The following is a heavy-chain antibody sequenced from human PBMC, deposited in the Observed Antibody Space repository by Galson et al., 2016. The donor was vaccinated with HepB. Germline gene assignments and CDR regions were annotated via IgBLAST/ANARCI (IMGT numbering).Heavy chain of an antibody. CDR3: ARAGAAVTTHFDL. J-gene: IGHJ5*02. CDR1: GYNFRIFG. Sequence: SVKVSCKASGYNFRIFGITWVRQAPGQGLEWKGWIGAHNDRTNYAPKFQGRVTMTTDTSTSTAYVELRSLKSDDTAVYYCARAGAAVTTHFDLWGQGTPVAVSS. V-gene: IGHV1-18*01. CDR2: IGAHNDRT. D-gene: IGHD4-17*01.